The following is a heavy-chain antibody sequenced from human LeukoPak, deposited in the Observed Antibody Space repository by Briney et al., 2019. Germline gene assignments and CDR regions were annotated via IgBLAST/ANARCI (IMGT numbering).Heavy chain of an antibody. CDR1: GFTFSSYG. J-gene: IGHJ4*02. V-gene: IGHV3-30*02. CDR2: IRYDGINK. D-gene: IGHD1-1*01. CDR3: ARYCTFRTCSGTKFDS. Sequence: GGSLRLSCAASGFTFSSYGMHWVRQAPGKGLEWVAFIRYDGINKYYADSVKGRFTISRDNSKNTLYLQMNSLRAEDSAVYYCARYCTFRTCSGTKFDSWGQGTLVTVSS.